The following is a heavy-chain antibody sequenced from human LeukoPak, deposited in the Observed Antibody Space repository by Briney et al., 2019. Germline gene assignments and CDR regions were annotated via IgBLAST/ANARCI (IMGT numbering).Heavy chain of an antibody. CDR1: GFTFSSYG. V-gene: IGHV3-48*04. Sequence: GGSLRLSCAASGFTFSSYGMHWVRQAPGKGLEWVSYISSSGSTIYYADSVKGRFTISRDNAKNSLYLQMNSLRAEDTAVYYCARDGEDTAMVIFDYWGQGTLVTVSS. J-gene: IGHJ4*02. CDR2: ISSSGSTI. D-gene: IGHD5-18*01. CDR3: ARDGEDTAMVIFDY.